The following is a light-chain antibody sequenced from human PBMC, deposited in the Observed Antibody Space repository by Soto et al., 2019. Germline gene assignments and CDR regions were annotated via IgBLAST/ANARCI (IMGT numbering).Light chain of an antibody. V-gene: IGLV2-23*03. J-gene: IGLJ2*01. CDR1: SSDVGSYNH. CDR2: EGS. CDR3: CSYAGSSTFV. Sequence: QSALTQPASVSGSPGQSITISCTGTSSDVGSYNHVSWYQQHPGKAPKLMIYEGSKRPSGVSNRFSGSKSGNTASLTISGLQAEDEADYYCCSYAGSSTFVFGGGTKVTVL.